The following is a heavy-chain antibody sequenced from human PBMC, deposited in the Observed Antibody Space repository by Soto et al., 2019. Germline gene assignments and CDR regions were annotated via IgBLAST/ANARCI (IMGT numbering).Heavy chain of an antibody. J-gene: IGHJ4*02. CDR2: IYYSGTT. CDR3: ATESYYGSGATVVAY. D-gene: IGHD3-10*01. CDR1: GGSISGYY. V-gene: IGHV4-59*01. Sequence: SETLSLTCTVSGGSISGYYWSWIRQPPGKGLEWIGYIYYSGTTSYNPSLNSRVTMSVDTSKNQFSLKVNSVTAADTAVYYCATESYYGSGATVVAYWGQGTLVTVS.